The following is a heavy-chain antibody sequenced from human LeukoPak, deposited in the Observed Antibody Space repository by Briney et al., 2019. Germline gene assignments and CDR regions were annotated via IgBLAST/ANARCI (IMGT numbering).Heavy chain of an antibody. CDR1: GGSISSSSYY. Sequence: PSETLSLTCTVSGGSISSSSYYWGWIRQPPGKGLEWIGSIYYSGSTYYNPSLKSRVTISVDTSKNQFPLKLSSVTAADTAVYYCARRSTGGGVFDYWGQGTLVTVSS. CDR3: ARRSTGGGVFDY. CDR2: IYYSGST. J-gene: IGHJ4*02. V-gene: IGHV4-39*01. D-gene: IGHD3-16*01.